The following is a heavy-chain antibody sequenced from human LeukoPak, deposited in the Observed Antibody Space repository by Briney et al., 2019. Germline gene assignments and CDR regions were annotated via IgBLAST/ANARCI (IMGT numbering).Heavy chain of an antibody. V-gene: IGHV4-39*07. CDR3: ARDGYYYYMDV. J-gene: IGHJ6*03. CDR1: GGSISSSSYY. CDR2: IYYSGST. Sequence: SETLSLTCTVSGGSISSSSYYWGWIRQPPGKGLEWIGSIYYSGSTYYNPSLKSRVTISVDTSKNQFSLKLSSVTAADTAVYYRARDGYYYYMDVWGKGTTVTVSS.